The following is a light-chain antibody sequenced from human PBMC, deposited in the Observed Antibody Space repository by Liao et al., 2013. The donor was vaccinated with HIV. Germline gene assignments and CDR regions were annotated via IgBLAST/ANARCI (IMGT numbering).Light chain of an antibody. Sequence: SSELTQPPSVSVSPGQTASITCSGDKLGDKYVSWIQQRPGQSPVLVVYQDTKRPSGIPERFSASNSGNTATLTISGTQPMDEADYYCQAWDSSTGVFGGGTQLTVL. J-gene: IGLJ3*02. CDR3: QAWDSSTGV. CDR1: KLGDKY. CDR2: QDT. V-gene: IGLV3-1*01.